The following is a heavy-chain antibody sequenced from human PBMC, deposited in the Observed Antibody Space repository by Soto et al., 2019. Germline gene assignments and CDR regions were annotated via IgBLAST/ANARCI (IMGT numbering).Heavy chain of an antibody. CDR2: ISISTGDT. J-gene: IGHJ6*02. CDR3: ARDGPGLPYGMDV. CDR1: GYTFSTYL. V-gene: IGHV1-18*01. D-gene: IGHD7-27*01. Sequence: QVQLVQSGAEVQKPGASVTVSCKASGYTFSTYLIAWVRQAPGQGLEWMGWISISTGDTDYAQNLQGRVTLTTDKSSSTAYMELRSLRPDDTALYYCARDGPGLPYGMDVWGPGTPVIVSS.